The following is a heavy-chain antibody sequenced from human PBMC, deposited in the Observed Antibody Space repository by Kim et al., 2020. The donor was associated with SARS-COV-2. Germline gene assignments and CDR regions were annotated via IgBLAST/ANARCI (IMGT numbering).Heavy chain of an antibody. J-gene: IGHJ4*02. CDR2: INQDGSES. Sequence: GGSLRLSCAASGFTFSHDWMTWVRQAPGKGLEWVANINQDGSESYYVDSVKGRFPISRDNAKNSLYLQMNSLRVEDTAVYYCARSVLGDNYWGQGTLVSV. CDR3: ARSVLGDNY. CDR1: GFTFSHDW. V-gene: IGHV3-7*01. D-gene: IGHD3-10*01.